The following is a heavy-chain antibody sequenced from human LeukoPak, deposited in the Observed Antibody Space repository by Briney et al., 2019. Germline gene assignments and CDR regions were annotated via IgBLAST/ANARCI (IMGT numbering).Heavy chain of an antibody. CDR2: MSSSCSFL. CDR3: ARSRGHCTATTCYANFDS. CDR1: RFTLSDHH. J-gene: IGHJ4*02. Sequence: GGSLRLSCAASRFTLSDHHMSWIRQAPGEGLEWISYMSSSCSFLYYRGSVTGRFTVSSDNAKSSLYLQMASLRADDTAVYYCARSRGHCTATTCYANFDSWGPGTLVTVSS. V-gene: IGHV3-11*04. D-gene: IGHD2-8*02.